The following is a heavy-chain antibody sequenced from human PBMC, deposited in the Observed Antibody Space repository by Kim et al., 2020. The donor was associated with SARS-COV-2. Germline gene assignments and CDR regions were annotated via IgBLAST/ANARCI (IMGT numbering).Heavy chain of an antibody. D-gene: IGHD6-13*01. CDR3: AREAAADYYYGMDV. J-gene: IGHJ6*02. CDR2: ISYDGSNK. V-gene: IGHV3-30*04. Sequence: GGSLRLSCAASGFTFSSYAMHWVRQAPGKGLEWVAVISYDGSNKYYADSVKGRFTISRDNSKNTLYLQMNSLRAEDTAVYYCAREAAADYYYGMDVWGQGTTVTVSS. CDR1: GFTFSSYA.